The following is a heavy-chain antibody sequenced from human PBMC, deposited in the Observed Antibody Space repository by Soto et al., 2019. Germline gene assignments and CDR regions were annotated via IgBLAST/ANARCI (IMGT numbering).Heavy chain of an antibody. V-gene: IGHV3-21*01. J-gene: IGHJ4*02. CDR3: ASGHYGDYSPYPSATLEGY. CDR2: ISSRSTYV. CDR1: GFTFSTYS. D-gene: IGHD4-17*01. Sequence: GGSLRLSCAASGFTFSTYSMNWVRQAPGKGLEWVSSISSRSTYVYYTDSVKGRFTISRDNAKNSLYLQMNSLRAEDTAVYYCASGHYGDYSPYPSATLEGYWGQGTLVTVSS.